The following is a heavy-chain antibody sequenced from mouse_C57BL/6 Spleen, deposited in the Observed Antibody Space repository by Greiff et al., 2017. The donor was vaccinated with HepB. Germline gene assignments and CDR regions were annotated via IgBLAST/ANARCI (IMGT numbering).Heavy chain of an antibody. J-gene: IGHJ1*03. CDR1: GFTFSDYG. CDR3: ALLSYGSSYGYFDV. D-gene: IGHD1-1*01. CDR2: ISSGSSTI. Sequence: EVKLMESGGGLVKPGGSLKLSCAASGFTFSDYGMHWVRQAPEKGLEWVAYISSGSSTIYYADTVKGRFTISRDNAKNTLFLQMTSLRSEDTAMYYCALLSYGSSYGYFDVWGTGTTVTVSS. V-gene: IGHV5-17*01.